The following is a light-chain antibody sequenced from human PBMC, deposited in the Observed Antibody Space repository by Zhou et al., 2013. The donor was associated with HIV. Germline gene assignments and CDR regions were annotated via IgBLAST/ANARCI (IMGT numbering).Light chain of an antibody. Sequence: DIQMTQSPSSLSASVGDRVTITCQASQDIRNFLNWYQQRPGKAPRLLIYDASTLQTGVPSRFSGSGSGTDFTLTISSLQPDDFATYYCQQYYSFSLTFGGGTKVEIK. V-gene: IGKV1-33*01. CDR1: QDIRNF. J-gene: IGKJ4*01. CDR3: QQYYSFSLT. CDR2: DAS.